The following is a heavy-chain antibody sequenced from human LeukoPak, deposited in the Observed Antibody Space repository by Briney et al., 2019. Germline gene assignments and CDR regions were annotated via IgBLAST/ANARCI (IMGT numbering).Heavy chain of an antibody. J-gene: IGHJ4*02. CDR3: ARAGRSSGYYYRDY. CDR1: GYTFTSYD. V-gene: IGHV1-8*03. Sequence: ASVKVSCKASGYTFTSYDINWVRQATGQGLEWMGWMNPNSGNTGYAQKFQGRVTITRNTSISTAYMELSSLRSEDTAVYYCARAGRSSGYYYRDYWGQGTLVTVSS. D-gene: IGHD3-22*01. CDR2: MNPNSGNT.